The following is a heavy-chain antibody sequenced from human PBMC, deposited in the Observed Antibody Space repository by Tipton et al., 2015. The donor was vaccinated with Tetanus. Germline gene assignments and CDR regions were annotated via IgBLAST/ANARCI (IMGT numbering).Heavy chain of an antibody. CDR3: ARCSRYWYFDL. CDR2: IYSGGST. J-gene: IGHJ2*01. Sequence: SLRLSCAASGFTVSSNYMSWVRQAPGKGLEWVSVIYSGGSTYYADSVKGRFTISRDNSKNTLYIQMSSLRAEDTAVYYCARCSRYWYFDLWGRGTLVTVSS. V-gene: IGHV3-53*01. CDR1: GFTVSSNY. D-gene: IGHD3-10*02.